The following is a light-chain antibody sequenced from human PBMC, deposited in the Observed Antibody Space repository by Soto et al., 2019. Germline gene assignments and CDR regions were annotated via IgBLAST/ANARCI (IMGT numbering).Light chain of an antibody. CDR1: QSVSSY. J-gene: IGKJ4*01. V-gene: IGKV3-11*01. Sequence: EIVLTQPPATISLSPGERATLSCRASQSVSSYLAWYQQKPGQAPRLLIYDASDRATGIPARFSGSGSGTDFTLTISSLEPEDFAVYYCQQRNSWPLTFGGGTKVEIK. CDR2: DAS. CDR3: QQRNSWPLT.